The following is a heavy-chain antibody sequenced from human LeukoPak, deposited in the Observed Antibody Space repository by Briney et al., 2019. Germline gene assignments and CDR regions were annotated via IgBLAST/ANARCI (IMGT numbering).Heavy chain of an antibody. J-gene: IGHJ6*03. D-gene: IGHD2-21*02. V-gene: IGHV3-23*01. CDR3: AKDRGDPLGYYYYMDV. CDR2: ISGSGGST. Sequence: GGSLRLSXAASGFTFSSYAMRWVRQAPGKGLEWVSAISGSGGSTYYADSVKGRFTISRDNSKNTLYLQMNSLRAEDTAVYYCAKDRGDPLGYYYYMDVWGKGTTVTVSS. CDR1: GFTFSSYA.